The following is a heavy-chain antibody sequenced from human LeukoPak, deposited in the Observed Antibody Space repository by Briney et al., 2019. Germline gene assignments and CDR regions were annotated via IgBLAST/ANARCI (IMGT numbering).Heavy chain of an antibody. J-gene: IGHJ4*02. D-gene: IGHD3-22*01. CDR3: ARVRTYYNTSGYTYYFDY. CDR2: IYYSGTT. CDR1: GGSISSSNYY. Sequence: SETLSLTCTVSGGSISSSNYYWGWVRQPPGKGLEWIGSIYYSGTTYYNPSLKSRVTISADTSKNQFSLKLSSVTAADTAVYYCARVRTYYNTSGYTYYFDYWGQGTLVTVSS. V-gene: IGHV4-39*01.